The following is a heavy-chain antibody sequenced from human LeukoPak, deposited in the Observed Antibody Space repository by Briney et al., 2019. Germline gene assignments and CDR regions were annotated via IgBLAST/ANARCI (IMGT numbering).Heavy chain of an antibody. D-gene: IGHD3-22*01. V-gene: IGHV1-8*02. CDR2: MNPNSGNT. CDR3: ATTKPDSSEIYN. CDR1: GYTFTTYD. J-gene: IGHJ4*02. Sequence: ASVKLSCKASGYTFTTYDINWVRQASGQGLEWMGWMNPNSGNTGYAQEFQGRVTMTRNTSINTAYMELSSLRSDDTAVCYRATTKPDSSEIYNWGQGTLVTVSS.